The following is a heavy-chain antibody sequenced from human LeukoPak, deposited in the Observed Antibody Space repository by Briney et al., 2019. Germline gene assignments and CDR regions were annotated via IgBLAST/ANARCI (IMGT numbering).Heavy chain of an antibody. V-gene: IGHV4-39*01. J-gene: IGHJ4*02. Sequence: SETLSLTCTVSGGSISSSSYYWGWIRQPPGEGLEWIGSIYYSGSTYYNPSLKSRVTISVDTSKNQFSLKLSSVTAADTAVYYCARVSGVVDYWGQGTLVTVSS. CDR2: IYYSGST. CDR1: GGSISSSSYY. CDR3: ARVSGVVDY. D-gene: IGHD3-3*01.